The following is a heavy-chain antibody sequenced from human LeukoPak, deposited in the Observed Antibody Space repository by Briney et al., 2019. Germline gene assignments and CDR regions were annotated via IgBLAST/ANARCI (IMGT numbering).Heavy chain of an antibody. D-gene: IGHD3-22*01. CDR3: ARRPQRSGYDAFDI. J-gene: IGHJ3*02. V-gene: IGHV4-4*02. CDR1: GGSISSSNW. Sequence: SETLSLTCTVSGGSISSSNWWSWVRQPPGKGLEWIGEIYHSGSTNYNPSLKSRVTISVDKSKNQFSLKLSSVTAADTAVYYCARRPQRSGYDAFDIWGQGTMVTVSS. CDR2: IYHSGST.